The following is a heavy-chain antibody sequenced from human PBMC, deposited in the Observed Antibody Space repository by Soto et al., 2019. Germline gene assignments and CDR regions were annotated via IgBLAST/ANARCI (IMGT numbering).Heavy chain of an antibody. D-gene: IGHD7-27*01. CDR2: ISSSSSYI. CDR1: GFTFSSYS. J-gene: IGHJ4*02. Sequence: PGGALRLSCAASGFTFSSYSVNWVRQAPGKGLEWVSSISSSSSYIYYADSVKGRFTISRDNAKNSLYLQMNSLRAEDTAVYYCARDVLGIGGGGFFDYWGQGTLVTVSS. CDR3: ARDVLGIGGGGFFDY. V-gene: IGHV3-21*01.